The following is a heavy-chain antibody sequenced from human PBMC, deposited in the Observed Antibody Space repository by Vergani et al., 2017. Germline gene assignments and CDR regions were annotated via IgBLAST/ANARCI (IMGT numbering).Heavy chain of an antibody. CDR3: ATELGYCGGGSCDRLY. CDR1: GFPFSSYG. V-gene: IGHV3-23*01. CDR2: IRGTDTYT. Sequence: EGQLLESGGGMVQPGGSLRLSCVASGFPFSSYGMNWVRQAPGKGLEWVSGIRGTDTYTFYADSVKGRFSISRDNSKNTLFLQMSALRAEDTAVYYCATELGYCGGGSCDRLYWGQGTLVTVS. J-gene: IGHJ4*02. D-gene: IGHD2-15*01.